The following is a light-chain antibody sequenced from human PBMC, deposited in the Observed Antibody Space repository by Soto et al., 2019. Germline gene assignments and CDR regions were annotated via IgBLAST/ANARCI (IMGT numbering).Light chain of an antibody. CDR2: WAA. Sequence: DIRMTQPPDPLAVFLGEGATINWKSRQSVLYSSNNRKHVAWYHHKPRQPPKQLXYWAATRESGVPDRFSGPGSGTDFTLTISSLEDEDMAVYDGQQYYDTPWTFRQGTKV. CDR3: QQYYDTPWT. CDR1: QSVLYSSNNRKH. V-gene: IGKV4-1*01. J-gene: IGKJ1*01.